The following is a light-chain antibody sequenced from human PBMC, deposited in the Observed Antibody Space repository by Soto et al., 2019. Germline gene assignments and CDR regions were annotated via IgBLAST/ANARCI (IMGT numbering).Light chain of an antibody. Sequence: DIVMTQTPLSSPVTLGQPASISCRSSQSLIHSDGTTYLSWFRQRPGQPPRLLIYKISNRFSGGPDRFSGSGAETDFPLKNSRVDAEDVGVYYCMQVTHFPWTFGQGTKVEVK. J-gene: IGKJ1*01. V-gene: IGKV2-24*01. CDR3: MQVTHFPWT. CDR2: KIS. CDR1: QSLIHSDGTTY.